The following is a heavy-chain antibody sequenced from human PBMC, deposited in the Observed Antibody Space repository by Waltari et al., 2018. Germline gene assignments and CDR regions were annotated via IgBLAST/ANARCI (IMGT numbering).Heavy chain of an antibody. Sequence: QVQLQQWGAGLLKPSETLSLTCAVYGGSFSGYYWSWIRQPPGKGLEWIGEINHSGSTNYSPSLKSRVTISVDTSKIQFSLKLSSVTAADTAVYYCAKGSSWYGYYFDYWGQGTLVTVSS. D-gene: IGHD6-13*01. CDR3: AKGSSWYGYYFDY. V-gene: IGHV4-34*01. CDR1: GGSFSGYY. CDR2: INHSGST. J-gene: IGHJ4*02.